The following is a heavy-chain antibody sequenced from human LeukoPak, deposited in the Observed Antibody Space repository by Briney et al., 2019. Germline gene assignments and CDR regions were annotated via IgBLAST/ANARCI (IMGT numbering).Heavy chain of an antibody. J-gene: IGHJ5*02. Sequence: ASVKVSCKASGGTFSSYAISWVRQAPGQGLEWMGGIIPIFGTANYAQKFQGRVTITADESTSTAYRELSSLRSEDTAVYYCARPELGYCSSTSCYEVWFDPGGQGTLVTVSS. CDR1: GGTFSSYA. V-gene: IGHV1-69*13. CDR2: IIPIFGTA. D-gene: IGHD2-2*01. CDR3: ARPELGYCSSTSCYEVWFDP.